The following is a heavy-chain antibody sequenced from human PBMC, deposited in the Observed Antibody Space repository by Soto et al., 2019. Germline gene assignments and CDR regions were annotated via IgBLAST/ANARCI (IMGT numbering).Heavy chain of an antibody. J-gene: IGHJ6*02. CDR1: GGSINSYDYY. V-gene: IGHV4-30-4*01. Sequence: QVQLQESGPRLAKPSQTLSLTCAVSGGSINSYDYYWSWIRQPPGMGLEWIGYIFYTGSTFYNPSVKSRLTMSVDTSKNQFSLKLRSVTAADTAVYFCARVTESLGVYGMDVWGQGTTVTVSS. CDR3: ARVTESLGVYGMDV. D-gene: IGHD3-3*01. CDR2: IFYTGST.